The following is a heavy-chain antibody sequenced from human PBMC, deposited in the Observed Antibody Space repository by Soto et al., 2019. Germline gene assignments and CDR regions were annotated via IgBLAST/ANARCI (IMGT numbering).Heavy chain of an antibody. CDR3: DRVSGSYHYFDY. CDR2: IYHSGST. CDR1: GGSISSGGYS. J-gene: IGHJ4*02. D-gene: IGHD1-26*01. Sequence: TLSRTCAVSGGSISSGGYSWSWIRQPPGKGLEWIGYIYHSGSTYYNPSLKSRVTISVDRSKNQFSLKLSSVTAADTAVYYCDRVSGSYHYFDYWGQGTLVTVSS. V-gene: IGHV4-30-2*01.